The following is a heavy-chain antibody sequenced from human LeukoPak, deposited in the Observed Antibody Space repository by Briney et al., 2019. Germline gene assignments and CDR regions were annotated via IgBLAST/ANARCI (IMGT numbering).Heavy chain of an antibody. Sequence: GGSLRLSCAASGFTFSSYAMSWVRQAPGKGLEWVSVIYSGGSAYYADSVKGRFTISRDNAKNSLYLQMNSLRAEDTAVYYCARDPGIAAAAYFDYWGQGTLVTVSS. CDR2: IYSGGSA. J-gene: IGHJ4*02. D-gene: IGHD6-13*01. CDR1: GFTFSSYA. CDR3: ARDPGIAAAAYFDY. V-gene: IGHV3-66*01.